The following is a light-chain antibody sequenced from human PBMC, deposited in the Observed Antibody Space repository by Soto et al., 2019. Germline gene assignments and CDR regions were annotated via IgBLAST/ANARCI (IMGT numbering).Light chain of an antibody. CDR1: NIGTKS. Sequence: SYELSQPPSVSVAPGQTARITCGGNNIGTKSVHWYQQKPGQAPALVVFNDSDRPSGIPERFSGSNSGDTATTATLTISRVEAGDEADYYCQVWDSSSEWVFGGGTKLTVL. J-gene: IGLJ3*02. CDR3: QVWDSSSEWV. CDR2: NDS. V-gene: IGLV3-21*02.